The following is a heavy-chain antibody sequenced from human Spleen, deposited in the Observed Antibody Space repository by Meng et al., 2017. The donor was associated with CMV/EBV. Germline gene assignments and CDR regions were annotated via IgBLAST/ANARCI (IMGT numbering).Heavy chain of an antibody. J-gene: IGHJ4*02. Sequence: GGSLRLSCAASGFTFSSYWMHWVRQAPGKGLVWVSRINSDGSSTSYADSVKGRFTISRDNAKNTLYLQMNSLRAEDTAVYYCARDSYYDFWSGYYEGADYWGQGTLVTVSS. CDR3: ARDSYYDFWSGYYEGADY. V-gene: IGHV3-74*01. CDR1: GFTFSSYW. D-gene: IGHD3-3*01. CDR2: INSDGSST.